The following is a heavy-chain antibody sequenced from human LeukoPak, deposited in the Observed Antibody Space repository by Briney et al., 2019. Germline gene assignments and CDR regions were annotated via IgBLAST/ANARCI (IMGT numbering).Heavy chain of an antibody. V-gene: IGHV4-38-2*02. D-gene: IGHD6-13*01. CDR3: ARIYSSSWFLNWFDP. J-gene: IGHJ5*02. CDR2: IYHSGST. CDR1: GYSKSRGHV. Sequence: SDPLTLTCTLSGYSKSRGHVWGRTRSPPGNGLGRIETIYHSGSTYYNPSLKSRVTISVDTSKNQFSLTLNSVTAADTAVYYCARIYSSSWFLNWFDPWGQGTLVTVSS.